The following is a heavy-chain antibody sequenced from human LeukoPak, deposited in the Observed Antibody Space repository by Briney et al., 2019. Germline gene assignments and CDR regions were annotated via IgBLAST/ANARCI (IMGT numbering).Heavy chain of an antibody. CDR1: GFSLSTYG. CDR3: AELGITMIGGV. D-gene: IGHD3-10*02. V-gene: IGHV3-48*04. Sequence: GGSLRLSCAASGFSLSTYGMYWVRQAPGKGLEWVSYISSSGSTIYYADSVKGRFTISRDNAKNSLYLQMNSLRAEDTAVYYCAELGITMIGGVWGKGTTVTISS. CDR2: ISSSGSTI. J-gene: IGHJ6*04.